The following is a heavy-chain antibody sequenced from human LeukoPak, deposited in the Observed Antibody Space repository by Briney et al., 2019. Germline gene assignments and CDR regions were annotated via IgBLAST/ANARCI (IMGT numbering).Heavy chain of an antibody. CDR1: GFTFSSYG. V-gene: IGHV3-33*01. CDR2: IWYDGSNK. J-gene: IGHJ4*02. CDR3: ARGNAGHYFDY. Sequence: GGSLRLSWAASGFTFSSYGMHWVRQAPGKGLEWVAVIWYDGSNKYYADSVKGRFTISRDNSKNTLYLQMNSLRAEDTAVYYCARGNAGHYFDYWGQGTLVTVSS.